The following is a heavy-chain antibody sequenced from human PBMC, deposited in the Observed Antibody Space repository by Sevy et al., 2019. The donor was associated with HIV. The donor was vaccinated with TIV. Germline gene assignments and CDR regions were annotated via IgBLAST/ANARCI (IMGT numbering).Heavy chain of an antibody. D-gene: IGHD1-26*01. CDR3: AIVGATTGYYYYMDV. CDR2: IIPIFGTA. J-gene: IGHJ6*03. CDR1: GGTFSSYA. V-gene: IGHV1-69*06. Sequence: ASVKVSCKASGGTFSSYAISWVRQAPGQGLEWMGGIIPIFGTANYAQKFQGRVTITADKSTSTAYMELSSLRSGDTAVYYCAIVGATTGYYYYMDVWGKGTTVTVSS.